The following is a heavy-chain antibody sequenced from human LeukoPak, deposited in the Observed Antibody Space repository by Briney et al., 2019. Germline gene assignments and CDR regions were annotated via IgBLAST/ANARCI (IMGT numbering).Heavy chain of an antibody. CDR1: GYTFTNYG. J-gene: IGHJ4*02. Sequence: GASVKVSCKASGYTFTNYGISWVRQAPGQGLEWMGWISANNGNTNYAQNLQGRVTMTTDTSTSTAYMELRTLRSDDTAVYYCARGSADIVVVPAARVFDYWGQGTLVTVSS. D-gene: IGHD2-2*01. CDR3: ARGSADIVVVPAARVFDY. CDR2: ISANNGNT. V-gene: IGHV1-18*01.